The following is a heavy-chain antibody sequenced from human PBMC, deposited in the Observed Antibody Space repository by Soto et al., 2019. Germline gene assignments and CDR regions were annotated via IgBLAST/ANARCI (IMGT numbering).Heavy chain of an antibody. J-gene: IGHJ5*02. CDR1: GGSISSSSYY. CDR2: IYYSGST. CDR3: ARHPRQQLIGWFDP. D-gene: IGHD6-13*01. Sequence: QLQLQESGPGLVKPSETLSLTCTVSGGSISSSSYYWGWIRQPPGKGLEWIGSIYYSGSTYYNPSLNSRVTISVDTSKNQFSLKLSSVTAADTAVYYCARHPRQQLIGWFDPWGQGTLVTVSS. V-gene: IGHV4-39*01.